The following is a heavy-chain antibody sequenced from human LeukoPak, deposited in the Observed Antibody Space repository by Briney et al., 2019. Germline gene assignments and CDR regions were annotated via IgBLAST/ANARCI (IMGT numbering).Heavy chain of an antibody. CDR1: GFTFSSYA. V-gene: IGHV3-23*01. Sequence: PGGSLRLSCAASGFTFSSYAMSWVRQAPGKGLEWVSAISGSCGSTYYADSVEGRFTISRDNAKNTLYLQMNSLRAEDTAVYYSANGVSRGYSYGYTFDYWGQGTLVTVSS. J-gene: IGHJ4*02. CDR3: ANGVSRGYSYGYTFDY. CDR2: ISGSCGST. D-gene: IGHD5-18*01.